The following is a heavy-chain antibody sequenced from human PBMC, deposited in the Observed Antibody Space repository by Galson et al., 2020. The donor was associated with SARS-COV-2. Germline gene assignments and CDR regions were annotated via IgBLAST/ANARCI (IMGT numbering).Heavy chain of an antibody. CDR3: ARGGDYSWFDP. Sequence: ASETLSLTCTVSGGSISSYYWSWIRQHPGKGLEWIGYIYYSGSTNYNPSLKSRVTISVDTSKNQFSLKLSSVTAADTAVYYCARGGDYSWFDPWGQGTLVTVSS. V-gene: IGHV4-59*01. CDR2: IYYSGST. CDR1: GGSISSYY. J-gene: IGHJ5*02. D-gene: IGHD2-21*02.